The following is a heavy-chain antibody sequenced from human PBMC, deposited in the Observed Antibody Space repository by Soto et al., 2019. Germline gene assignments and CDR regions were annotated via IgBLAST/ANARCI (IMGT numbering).Heavy chain of an antibody. Sequence: EMQLLESGGGLVQPGGSLRLSCAASGFTFSSFAMSWVRQAPGKGLDWVSAISGSGGSTYSANSVKGRFTISRDNSKNTLYPQMSRLRAEHTAVYYCARGFSAGKVSPPDFWGQGALVTVSS. CDR1: GFTFSSFA. V-gene: IGHV3-23*01. CDR3: ARGFSAGKVSPPDF. CDR2: ISGSGGST. J-gene: IGHJ4*02. D-gene: IGHD6-13*01.